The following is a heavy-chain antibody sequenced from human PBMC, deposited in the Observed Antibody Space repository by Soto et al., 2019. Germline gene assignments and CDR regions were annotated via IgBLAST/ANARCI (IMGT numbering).Heavy chain of an antibody. Sequence: QVQLQQWGAGLLKPSETLSLTCAVYGGSFSGYYWSWIRQPPGKGLEWIGEINHSGSTNYNPSLKSRGTISVDTSKNQFSLKLSSVTAADTAVYYCAREKPYSSIWYHDYWGQGTLVTVSS. CDR2: INHSGST. CDR3: AREKPYSSIWYHDY. CDR1: GGSFSGYY. V-gene: IGHV4-34*01. D-gene: IGHD6-13*01. J-gene: IGHJ4*02.